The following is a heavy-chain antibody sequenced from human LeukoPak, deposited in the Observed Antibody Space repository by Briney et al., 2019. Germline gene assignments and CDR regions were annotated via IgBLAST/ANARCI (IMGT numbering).Heavy chain of an antibody. D-gene: IGHD3-10*01. J-gene: IGHJ4*02. CDR3: ARGAYHERKGELLWLGELFPYYFDY. CDR2: IIPIFGTA. Sequence: VASVKVSCKASGGTFSSYAISWVRQAPGQGLEWMGGIIPIFGTANYAQKFQGRVTITTDESTSTAYMELSSLRSEDTAVYYCARGAYHERKGELLWLGELFPYYFDYWGQGTLVTVSS. CDR1: GGTFSSYA. V-gene: IGHV1-69*05.